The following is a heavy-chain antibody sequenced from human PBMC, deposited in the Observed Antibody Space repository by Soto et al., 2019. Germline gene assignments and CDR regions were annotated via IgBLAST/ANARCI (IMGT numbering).Heavy chain of an antibody. CDR3: AKVYDSSGYYPPRDAFDI. D-gene: IGHD3-22*01. CDR1: GYSFTSYW. CDR2: IDPSDSYT. J-gene: IGHJ3*02. Sequence: PGESLKISCKGSGYSFTSYWISWVRQMPGKGLEWMGRIDPSDSYTNYSPSFQGHVTISADKSISTAYLQWSSLKASDTAMYYCAKVYDSSGYYPPRDAFDIWGQGTMVTVSS. V-gene: IGHV5-10-1*01.